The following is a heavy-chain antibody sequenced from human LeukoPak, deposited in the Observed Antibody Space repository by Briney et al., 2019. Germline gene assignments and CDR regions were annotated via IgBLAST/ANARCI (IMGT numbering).Heavy chain of an antibody. D-gene: IGHD3-22*01. CDR2: IKQDGSEK. J-gene: IGHJ4*02. CDR3: ARVGWTYYYDSSGYPILSYYFDY. Sequence: GGSLRLSCAASGFTFSSYWMRWVRQAPGRGLEWVANIKQDGSEKYYVDSVKGRFTISRGNAKNSLYLQMNSLRAEDTAVYYCARVGWTYYYDSSGYPILSYYFDYWGQGTLVTVSS. CDR1: GFTFSSYW. V-gene: IGHV3-7*04.